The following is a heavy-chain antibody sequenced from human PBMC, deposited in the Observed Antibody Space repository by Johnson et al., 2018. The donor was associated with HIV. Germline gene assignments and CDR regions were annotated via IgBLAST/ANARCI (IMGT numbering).Heavy chain of an antibody. J-gene: IGHJ3*02. D-gene: IGHD6-6*01. CDR1: GFTFSSYG. V-gene: IGHV3-33*01. Sequence: QVQLVESGGGVVQPWRSLRLSCAASGFTFSSYGMHWVRQAPGKGLEWVAVIWYDGSNKYYADSVKGRFTISRDNSKNTLYLQMNSLRAEDTAVYYCAREPRIAAFRDAFDIWGQGTMVTVSS. CDR2: IWYDGSNK. CDR3: AREPRIAAFRDAFDI.